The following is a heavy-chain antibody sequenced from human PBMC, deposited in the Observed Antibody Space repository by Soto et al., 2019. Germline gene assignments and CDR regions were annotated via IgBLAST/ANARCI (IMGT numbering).Heavy chain of an antibody. CDR3: ARDPKGYGGNGEGDDY. CDR1: GYTFTSYY. J-gene: IGHJ4*02. V-gene: IGHV1-46*01. CDR2: INPSGGST. Sequence: ASVKVSCKASGYTFTSYYMHWVRQAPGQGLEWMGIINPSGGSTSYAQKFQGRVTMTRDTSTSTVYMELSSLRSEDTAVYYCARDPKGYGGNGEGDDYWGQGTLVTVSS. D-gene: IGHD4-17*01.